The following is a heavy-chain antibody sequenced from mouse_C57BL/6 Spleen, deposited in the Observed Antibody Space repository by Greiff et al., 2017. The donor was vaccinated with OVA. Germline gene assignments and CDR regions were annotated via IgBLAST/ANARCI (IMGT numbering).Heavy chain of an antibody. CDR3: AREYVFDGYYFDY. CDR1: GYAFSRSW. J-gene: IGHJ2*01. D-gene: IGHD5-2*01. CDR2: IYPGDGDT. V-gene: IGHV1-82*01. Sequence: VQLQQSGPELVKPGASVKISCKASGYAFSRSWMNWVKQRPGKGLEWIGRIYPGDGDTNYNGKFKGKATLTADKSSSTAYMQLSSLTSEDSAVYFCAREYVFDGYYFDYWGQGTTLTVSS.